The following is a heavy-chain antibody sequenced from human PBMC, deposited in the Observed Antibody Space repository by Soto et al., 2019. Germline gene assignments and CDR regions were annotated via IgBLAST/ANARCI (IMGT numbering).Heavy chain of an antibody. CDR1: GFSFSRYW. V-gene: IGHV3-74*01. CDR2: INPDGRRT. CDR3: TGGADGGGGTCNSGHSYCGLHV. D-gene: IGHD2-15*01. Sequence: PGGSLRLSCGVSGFSFSRYWMHWVRQAPGKGLVWVSRINPDGRRTDYADSVQGRFTVSRDTAKNTLFLPINSLSAEDTAVYYCTGGADGGGGTCNSGHSYCGLHVWGPGTTVTVSS. J-gene: IGHJ6*02.